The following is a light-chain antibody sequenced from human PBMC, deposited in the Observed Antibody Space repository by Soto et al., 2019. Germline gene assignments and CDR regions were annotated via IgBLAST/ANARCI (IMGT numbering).Light chain of an antibody. CDR3: SSYAGINNVI. CDR1: SSDVGAYDF. V-gene: IGLV2-8*01. Sequence: QSVLTQPPSASGSTGQSVTISCTGTSSDVGAYDFVSWYHQQSGKAPKLLIFEVTKRPSGVPDRFYGSKSGNTASLTFSGLQAYDEGEYYCSSYAGINNVIFGAGTKLTVL. CDR2: EVT. J-gene: IGLJ2*01.